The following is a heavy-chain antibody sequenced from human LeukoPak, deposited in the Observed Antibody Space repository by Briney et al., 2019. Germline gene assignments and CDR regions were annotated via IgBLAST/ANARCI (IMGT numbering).Heavy chain of an antibody. CDR2: IIPILGIA. D-gene: IGHD2-8*01. V-gene: IGHV1-69*04. Sequence: ASVKVSCKASGGTFSSYAISWVRQAPGQGLEWMGRIIPILGIANYAQKFQGRVTITADKSTSTAYMELSSLRSEDTAVYYCARGPVGYCTNGVCYEIAYWGQGTLVTVSS. CDR1: GGTFSSYA. CDR3: ARGPVGYCTNGVCYEIAY. J-gene: IGHJ4*02.